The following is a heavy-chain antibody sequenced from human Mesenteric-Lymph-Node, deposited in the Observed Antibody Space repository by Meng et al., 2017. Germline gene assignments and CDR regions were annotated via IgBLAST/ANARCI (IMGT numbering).Heavy chain of an antibody. J-gene: IGHJ4*02. CDR2: ILYDGSNQ. Sequence: GESLKISCAASGFIFESYGMHWVRQAPGKGLEWIAVILYDGSNQHYADSVRGRFTISRDNSRDTLYLQMNSLRAEDTAVYYCARDTGDSSAQGSQYFDYWGQGTLVTVSS. V-gene: IGHV3-30*03. CDR1: GFIFESYG. D-gene: IGHD3-22*01. CDR3: ARDTGDSSAQGSQYFDY.